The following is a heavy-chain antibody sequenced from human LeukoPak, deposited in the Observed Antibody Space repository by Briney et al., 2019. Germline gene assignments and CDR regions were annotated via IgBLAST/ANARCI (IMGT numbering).Heavy chain of an antibody. Sequence: PLASVKVSCKASGYTFTGYYMHWVRQAPGQGLEWAGWINPNSGGTNYAQKFQGWVTMTRDTSISTAYMELSSLRSEDTAVYYCARDGGIDQLLGVWFDPWGQGTLVTVSS. CDR3: ARDGGIDQLLGVWFDP. CDR1: GYTFTGYY. J-gene: IGHJ5*02. D-gene: IGHD2-2*01. V-gene: IGHV1-2*04. CDR2: INPNSGGT.